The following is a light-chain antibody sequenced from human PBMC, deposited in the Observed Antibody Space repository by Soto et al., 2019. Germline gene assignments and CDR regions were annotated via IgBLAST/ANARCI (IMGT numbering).Light chain of an antibody. V-gene: IGLV2-14*01. CDR3: SSYTSSSTYVV. Sequence: QSALTQPASVSGSPGQSITISCTETSSDVGGYNYVSWYQQHPGKAPKLMIYDVSNRPSGVSNRFSGSKSGNTASLTISGLQAEDEADYYCSSYTSSSTYVVFGGGTKLTDL. J-gene: IGLJ2*01. CDR2: DVS. CDR1: SSDVGGYNY.